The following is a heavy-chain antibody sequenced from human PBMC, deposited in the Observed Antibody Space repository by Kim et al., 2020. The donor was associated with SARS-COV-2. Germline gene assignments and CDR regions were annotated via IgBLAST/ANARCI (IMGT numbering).Heavy chain of an antibody. D-gene: IGHD3-9*01. CDR3: ARGNFDWSYYFDY. V-gene: IGHV4-31*02. Sequence: YNPSLKSRVTISVDTSKNQFSLKLSSVTAADTAVYYCARGNFDWSYYFDYWGQGTLVTVSS. J-gene: IGHJ4*02.